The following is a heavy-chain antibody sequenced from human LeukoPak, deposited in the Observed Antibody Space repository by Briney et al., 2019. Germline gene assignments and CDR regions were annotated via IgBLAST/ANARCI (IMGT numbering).Heavy chain of an antibody. D-gene: IGHD5-18*01. Sequence: PRGSLRDSCAASGFTSSRYLVSWVRQAPGEGLEWVANINKDGSGKYYVDSVKGRFTISRDNAKNSLYLQMNTLRAEDTAVYYCARVYTSVFYSWGHGVLVTVSS. J-gene: IGHJ4*03. CDR3: ARVYTSVFYS. CDR1: GFTSSRYL. CDR2: INKDGSGK. V-gene: IGHV3-7*05.